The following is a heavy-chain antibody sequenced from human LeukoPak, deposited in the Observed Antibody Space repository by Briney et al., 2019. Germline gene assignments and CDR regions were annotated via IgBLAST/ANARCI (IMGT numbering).Heavy chain of an antibody. V-gene: IGHV3-7*01. J-gene: IGHJ5*02. D-gene: IGHD2-2*01. CDR3: ARDTLMYCSSTSCYPNWSDP. CDR2: IKQDGSEK. Sequence: GGSLRLSCAATGFTFSSYWMSWVRQAPGKGLEWVANIKQDGSEKYYADSVKGRFTISRDNSKNTLYLQMNSLRAEDTAVYHCARDTLMYCSSTSCYPNWSDPWGQGTLVTVSS. CDR1: GFTFSSYW.